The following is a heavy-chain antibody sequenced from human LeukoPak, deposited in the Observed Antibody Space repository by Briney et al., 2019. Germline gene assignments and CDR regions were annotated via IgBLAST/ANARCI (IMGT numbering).Heavy chain of an antibody. D-gene: IGHD5-12*01. CDR2: IYWNDDK. J-gene: IGHJ5*02. CDR1: GFSLSTRGVG. Sequence: SGPTLFKPTQTLTLTCTFSGFSLSTRGVGVGWIRQPPGKALEWLPLIYWNDDKRYSPSPKSRLTISKDTSKNQVVLTMTNMDPVDTATYYCARSYSDYDYFNNWFDPWGQGTLVTVSS. V-gene: IGHV2-5*01. CDR3: ARSYSDYDYFNNWFDP.